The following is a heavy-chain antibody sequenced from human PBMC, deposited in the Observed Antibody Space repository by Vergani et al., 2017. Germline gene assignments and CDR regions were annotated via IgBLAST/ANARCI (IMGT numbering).Heavy chain of an antibody. D-gene: IGHD5-18*01. CDR1: GFSFGDYA. J-gene: IGHJ4*02. CDR2: IRNKAYGGTT. Sequence: EVQLVESGGGLVPPGRSLRLSCAASGFSFGDYAMTWVRQAPGKGLEWVAFIRNKAYGGTTEYAASVKGRSTISRDDSKRLAYLQLSGLKTEDTAVYFCSIGLGYSFGYSDYWGQGTLVTVSS. CDR3: SIGLGYSFGYSDY. V-gene: IGHV3-49*04.